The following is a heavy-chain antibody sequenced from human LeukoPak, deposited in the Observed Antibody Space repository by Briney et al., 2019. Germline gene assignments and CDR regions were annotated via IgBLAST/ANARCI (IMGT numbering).Heavy chain of an antibody. CDR3: ARDSGGNSGVDY. CDR2: IYYSGST. J-gene: IGHJ4*02. CDR1: GGSISSYY. D-gene: IGHD4-23*01. Sequence: SETLSLTCTVSGGSISSYYWSWIRQPPGKGLEWIGYIYYSGSTNYNPSLKSRVTISVDTSKNQFSLKLSSVTAADTAVHYCARDSGGNSGVDYWGQGTLVTVSS. V-gene: IGHV4-59*01.